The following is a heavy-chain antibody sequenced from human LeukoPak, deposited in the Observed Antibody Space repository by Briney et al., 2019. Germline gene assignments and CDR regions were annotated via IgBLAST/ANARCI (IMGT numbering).Heavy chain of an antibody. CDR3: ARDYDYFDY. V-gene: IGHV3-7*01. J-gene: IGHJ4*02. D-gene: IGHD4-17*01. CDR2: IKQDGSEK. CDR1: GFTVSRNR. Sequence: PGRSLRLSWAAAGFTVSRNRMSWGRQGPGKGRELVANIKQDGSEKYYVDAVKGRFTISRDNAKNSLYLQMNSLRAEDTAVYYCARDYDYFDYWGQGTLVTVSS.